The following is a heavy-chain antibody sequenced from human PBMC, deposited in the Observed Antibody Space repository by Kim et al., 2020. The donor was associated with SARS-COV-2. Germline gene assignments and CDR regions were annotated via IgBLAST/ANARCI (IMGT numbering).Heavy chain of an antibody. Sequence: GGSLRLSCAASGFTFSTYSMNWVRQAPGKGLEWLSYISNSGNTIYYADSVKGRFTISRDYATNTLYLQMSSLRDEDTAVYYCARDSTTGNYFQGYFDHWG. CDR1: GFTFSTYS. V-gene: IGHV3-48*02. J-gene: IGHJ2*01. CDR2: ISNSGNTI. CDR3: ARDSTTGNYFQGYFDH. D-gene: IGHD1-26*01.